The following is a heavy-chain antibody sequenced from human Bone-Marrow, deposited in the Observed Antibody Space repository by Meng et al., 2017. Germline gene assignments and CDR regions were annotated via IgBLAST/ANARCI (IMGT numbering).Heavy chain of an antibody. CDR3: ARYCSSTSCHNWFDP. J-gene: IGHJ5*02. CDR2: MHYNGIT. D-gene: IGHD2-2*02. CDR1: GSSISNDENY. Sequence: QVQLPDSGPGLVKPSPTLSPTCTVSGSSISNDENYWSWIRQSPGEGLEWIGYMHYNGITYYNPSLRSRATMLVDPSKNEFSLKLSSLTAADTAVYYCARYCSSTSCHNWFDPWGQGILVTVSS. V-gene: IGHV4-30-4*08.